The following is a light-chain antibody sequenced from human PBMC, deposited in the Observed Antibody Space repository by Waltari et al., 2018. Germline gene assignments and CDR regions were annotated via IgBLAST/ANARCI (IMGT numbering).Light chain of an antibody. CDR3: QQTYITPRT. Sequence: DIQMTQFPTSLSASVEDRVTITCRASQTITNYLNWYQQKSGKAPRLLIYGASNLQGGVPSSLRGSGSGTDFTLTISNLQPEDFATYYCQQTYITPRTFGQGTKVEIK. CDR1: QTITNY. V-gene: IGKV1-39*01. J-gene: IGKJ1*01. CDR2: GAS.